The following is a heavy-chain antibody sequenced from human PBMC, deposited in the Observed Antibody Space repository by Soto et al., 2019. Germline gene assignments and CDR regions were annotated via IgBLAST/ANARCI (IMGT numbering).Heavy chain of an antibody. J-gene: IGHJ4*02. CDR2: IYYSGTP. D-gene: IGHD4-17*01. CDR3: ARRYGGTLDC. CDR1: GGSISSYY. V-gene: IGHV4-59*08. Sequence: SETLSLTCTVSGGSISSYYWSWIRQPPGKGLEWIGYIYYSGTPNYNPSLISRVTISVDTSKNQFSLKLSSVTAADTAVYYCARRYGGTLDCWGQGTLVTVSS.